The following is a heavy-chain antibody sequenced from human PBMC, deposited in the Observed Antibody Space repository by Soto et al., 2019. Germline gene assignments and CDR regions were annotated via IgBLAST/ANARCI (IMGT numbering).Heavy chain of an antibody. CDR2: IIPIFGTA. V-gene: IGHV1-69*13. Sequence: PSVKVSCKASGGTFSSYAISWVRQAPGQGLEWMGGIIPIFGTANYAQKFQGRVTITADESTSTAYMELSSLRSEDTAVYYCARGYYDSSGYGYYYYGMDVWGQGTTVTVSS. CDR3: ARGYYDSSGYGYYYYGMDV. CDR1: GGTFSSYA. J-gene: IGHJ6*02. D-gene: IGHD3-22*01.